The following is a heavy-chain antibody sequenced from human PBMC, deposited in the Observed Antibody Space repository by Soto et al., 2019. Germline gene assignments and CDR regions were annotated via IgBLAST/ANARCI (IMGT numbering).Heavy chain of an antibody. V-gene: IGHV1-46*01. CDR2: INPSGGST. J-gene: IGHJ6*02. D-gene: IGHD6-19*01. CDR1: GYTFTSYY. CDR3: ARELPGPIAVAGGIYYYYGMDV. Sequence: ASVKVSCKASGYTFTSYYMHWVRQAPGQGLEWMGIINPSGGSTSYAQKFQGRVTMTRDTSTSTVYMELSSLRSEDTAVYYCARELPGPIAVAGGIYYYYGMDVWGQGTTVTVSS.